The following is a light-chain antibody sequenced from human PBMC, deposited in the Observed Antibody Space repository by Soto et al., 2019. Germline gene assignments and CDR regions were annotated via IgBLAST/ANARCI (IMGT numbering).Light chain of an antibody. Sequence: QSVLTQPASVSGSPGQSITISCTGTSSDVGGYISVSWFQQHPGKAPKLIIYDVNNRPSGVSNRFSGSKSCNTASLTISGLQAEDEADYYCSSYTRSSIRVFGTGTKLTVL. J-gene: IGLJ1*01. CDR3: SSYTRSSIRV. V-gene: IGLV2-14*01. CDR1: SSDVGGYIS. CDR2: DVN.